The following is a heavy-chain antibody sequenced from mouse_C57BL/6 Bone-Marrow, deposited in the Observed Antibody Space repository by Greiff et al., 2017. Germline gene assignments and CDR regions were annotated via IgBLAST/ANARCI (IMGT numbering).Heavy chain of an antibody. Sequence: VKLQESGAELARPGASVKLSCKASGYTFTSYGISWVKQRPGQGLEWIGEIYPRSGNTNYNEKFKGKATLTADKSSSTAYMQLRSLTSEDSAVYFCARTKVHYYAMDYWGQGTSVTVSS. CDR1: GYTFTSYG. CDR3: ARTKVHYYAMDY. CDR2: IYPRSGNT. J-gene: IGHJ4*01. D-gene: IGHD2-14*01. V-gene: IGHV1-81*01.